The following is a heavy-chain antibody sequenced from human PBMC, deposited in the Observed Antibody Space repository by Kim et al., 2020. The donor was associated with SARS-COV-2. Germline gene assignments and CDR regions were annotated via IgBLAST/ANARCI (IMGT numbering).Heavy chain of an antibody. Sequence: GGSLRLSCAASGFTFSDYYMSWIRQAPGKGLEWVSYISSSGSTIYYADSVEGRFTISRDNAKNSLYLQMNSLRAEDTAVYYCARASVDYGPSTFDYWGQGTLVTVSS. CDR1: GFTFSDYY. D-gene: IGHD4-17*01. V-gene: IGHV3-11*01. CDR2: ISSSGSTI. J-gene: IGHJ4*02. CDR3: ARASVDYGPSTFDY.